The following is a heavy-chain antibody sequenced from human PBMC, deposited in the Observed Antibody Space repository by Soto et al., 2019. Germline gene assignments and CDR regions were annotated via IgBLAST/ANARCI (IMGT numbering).Heavy chain of an antibody. V-gene: IGHV4-34*01. CDR3: AREGGIAAAGTGDY. Sequence: QVQLQQWGAGLLKPSETLSLTCAVYGGSFSGYYWSWIRQPPGKGLEWIGEINHSGSTNYNPSLRSRVTXXVXTPXNQFSLKLSSVTAADTAVYYCAREGGIAAAGTGDYWGQGTLVTVSS. J-gene: IGHJ4*02. CDR2: INHSGST. D-gene: IGHD6-13*01. CDR1: GGSFSGYY.